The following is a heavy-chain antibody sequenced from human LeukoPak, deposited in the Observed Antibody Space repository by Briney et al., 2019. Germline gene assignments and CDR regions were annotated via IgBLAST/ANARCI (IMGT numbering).Heavy chain of an antibody. J-gene: IGHJ4*02. Sequence: PSETLSLTCTVSGGSISSSSYYWGWIRQPPGKGLEWIGSIYYSGSTYYNPSLKSRVTISVDTSKNQFSLKLSSVTAADTAVYYCAREGWELPLPDPFDYWGQGTLVTVSS. V-gene: IGHV4-39*07. CDR3: AREGWELPLPDPFDY. CDR2: IYYSGST. CDR1: GGSISSSSYY. D-gene: IGHD1-26*01.